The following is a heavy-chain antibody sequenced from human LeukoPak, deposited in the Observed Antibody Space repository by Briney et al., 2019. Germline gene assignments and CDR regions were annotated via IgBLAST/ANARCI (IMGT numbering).Heavy chain of an antibody. D-gene: IGHD3-16*02. CDR1: GFTFSSYW. Sequence: GGSLRLSCAASGFTFSSYWMHWVRQAPGKGLVWVSRVNSDGSSISYADSVKDRFTISRDNAKNTLYLQMNSLRAEDTALYYCAKDISEDGDAFDIWGQGTMVTVSS. CDR2: VNSDGSSI. CDR3: AKDISEDGDAFDI. J-gene: IGHJ3*02. V-gene: IGHV3-74*01.